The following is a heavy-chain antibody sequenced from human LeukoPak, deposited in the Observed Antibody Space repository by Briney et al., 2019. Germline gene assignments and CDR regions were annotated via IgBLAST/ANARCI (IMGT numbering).Heavy chain of an antibody. J-gene: IGHJ6*03. D-gene: IGHD1-26*01. Sequence: SVKVSCNASGDIFNSYSVSWVRQAPGQGLEWMGGIIPIFGSTNYAQKFQGRVTITTDQSTRTAYMELNSLSSDDTAVYYCARVGRSRGSLPNSYYYMDVWAKGPRSPSP. V-gene: IGHV1-69*05. CDR2: IIPIFGST. CDR3: ARVGRSRGSLPNSYYYMDV. CDR1: GDIFNSYS.